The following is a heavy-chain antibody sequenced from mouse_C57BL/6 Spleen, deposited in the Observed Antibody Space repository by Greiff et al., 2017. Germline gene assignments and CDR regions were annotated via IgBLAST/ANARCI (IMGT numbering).Heavy chain of an antibody. J-gene: IGHJ4*01. D-gene: IGHD2-4*01. CDR1: GFSLTSYG. Sequence: VKLVESGPGLVQPSQSLSITCTVSGFSLTSYGVHWVRQSPGKGLEWLGVIWSGGSTDYNAAFISRLSISKDNSKSQVFFKMNSLQADDTAIYYCASSYYDYDDGYAMDYWGQGTSVTVSS. CDR3: ASSYYDYDDGYAMDY. CDR2: IWSGGST. V-gene: IGHV2-2*01.